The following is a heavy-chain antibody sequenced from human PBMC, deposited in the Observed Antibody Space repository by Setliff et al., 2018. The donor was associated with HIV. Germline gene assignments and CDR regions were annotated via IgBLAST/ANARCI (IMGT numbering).Heavy chain of an antibody. Sequence: GGSLRLSCAASGFTFSDYHMSWIRQAPGKGLEWVGRIKSKSDGGTTDSAAPVKGRFTISRDDSKDELYLQMNSLKTEDTAVYYCITHYYDSSGYSPNYFDSWGQGTLVTVSS. D-gene: IGHD3-22*01. CDR2: IKSKSDGGTT. CDR3: ITHYYDSSGYSPNYFDS. V-gene: IGHV3-15*01. J-gene: IGHJ4*02. CDR1: GFTFSDYH.